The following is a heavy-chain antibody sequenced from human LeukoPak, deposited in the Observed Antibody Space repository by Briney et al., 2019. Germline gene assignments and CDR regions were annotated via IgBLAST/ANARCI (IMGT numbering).Heavy chain of an antibody. CDR2: TSDSGNT. D-gene: IGHD6-13*01. CDR1: GGSIRNYY. J-gene: IGHJ4*02. Sequence: PSETLSLTCTVSGGSIRNYYWNWIRQPPGKGLEWIGYTSDSGNTDYKPSLKSRVSISVDTSKNQFPLKLTSATAADTAVYYCARWYSHGRYFDYWGQGALVTVSS. CDR3: ARWYSHGRYFDY. V-gene: IGHV4-59*01.